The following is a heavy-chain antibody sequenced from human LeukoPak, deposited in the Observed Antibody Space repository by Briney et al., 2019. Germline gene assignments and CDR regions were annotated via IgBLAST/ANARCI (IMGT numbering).Heavy chain of an antibody. CDR1: GGSISSSSYY. J-gene: IGHJ2*01. Sequence: PSETLSLTCTVSGGSISSSSYYWGWVRQPPGKGLEWIGSMYFSGTTYYNPSLKSRVTISVDTSNNYFSLRLSSVTAADTAIYYCASPGMASSIYWYFALWGRGTLVTVSA. D-gene: IGHD5-24*01. CDR2: MYFSGTT. V-gene: IGHV4-39*02. CDR3: ASPGMASSIYWYFAL.